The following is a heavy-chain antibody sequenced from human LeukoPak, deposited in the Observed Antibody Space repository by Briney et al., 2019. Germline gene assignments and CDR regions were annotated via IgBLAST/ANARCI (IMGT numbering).Heavy chain of an antibody. CDR2: INHNGST. V-gene: IGHV4-34*01. CDR1: GGSFSGYY. CDR3: ARRASSGSKFYY. J-gene: IGHJ4*02. D-gene: IGHD3-22*01. Sequence: PSETLSLTCAVYGGSFSGYYWNWIRQPSGKGLEWIGEINHNGSTNYNPSLKSRVTISVDTSKNQFSLKLSSVTAADTAVYYCARRASSGSKFYYWGQGTLVTVSS.